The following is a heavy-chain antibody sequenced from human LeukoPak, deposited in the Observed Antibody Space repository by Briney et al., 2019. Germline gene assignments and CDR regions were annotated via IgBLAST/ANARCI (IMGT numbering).Heavy chain of an antibody. CDR3: ARGDYGTFQH. Sequence: GGSLRLSCAASGFTVSRNYMRGVRQAPGKGLEWVSGIYGGDSTYYADSVKGRFTISRDNSKNTLYLQMNSLRAEDTAVYYCARGDYGTFQHWGQGTLVTVSS. CDR1: GFTVSRNY. D-gene: IGHD4-17*01. J-gene: IGHJ1*01. V-gene: IGHV3-66*01. CDR2: IYGGDST.